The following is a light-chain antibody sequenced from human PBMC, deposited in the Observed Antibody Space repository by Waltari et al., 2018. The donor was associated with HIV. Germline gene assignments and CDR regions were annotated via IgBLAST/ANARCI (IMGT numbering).Light chain of an antibody. J-gene: IGLJ2*01. Sequence: SYELAQPPSVSVSPGQTARLTCSGDGLPRHFVYWYQQKPGQAPIVVIYKDSERPSGIPERFSGFISGTTATLTISAVQAEDEADYYCQSADITGTLGVFGGGTRLTV. CDR1: GLPRHF. CDR2: KDS. CDR3: QSADITGTLGV. V-gene: IGLV3-25*03.